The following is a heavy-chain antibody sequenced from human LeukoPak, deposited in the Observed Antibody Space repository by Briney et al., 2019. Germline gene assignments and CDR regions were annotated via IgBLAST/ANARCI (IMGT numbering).Heavy chain of an antibody. CDR2: ISSSGSTI. J-gene: IGHJ4*02. D-gene: IGHD6-6*01. CDR3: ARLHGRPSMAPLRRKDEYYFDY. CDR1: GFTFSDYY. Sequence: PGGSLRLSCAASGFTFSDYYMSWIRQAPGKGLEWVSYISSSGSTIYYADSVKGRFTISRDNAKNSLYLQMNSLRAEDTAVYYCARLHGRPSMAPLRRKDEYYFDYWGQGTLVTVSS. V-gene: IGHV3-11*04.